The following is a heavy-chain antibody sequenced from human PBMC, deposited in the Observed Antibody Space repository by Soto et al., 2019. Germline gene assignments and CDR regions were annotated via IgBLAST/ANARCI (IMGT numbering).Heavy chain of an antibody. Sequence: SETLSLTWTVSCGSISSGGYYWSWIRQHPGKGLEWIGYIYYSGSTYYNPSLKSRVTISVDTSKNQFSLKLSSVTAADTAVYYCASDPRPYCSGGSCYEYFQHWGQGTLVTVSS. CDR2: IYYSGST. J-gene: IGHJ1*01. CDR1: CGSISSGGYY. CDR3: ASDPRPYCSGGSCYEYFQH. D-gene: IGHD2-15*01. V-gene: IGHV4-31*02.